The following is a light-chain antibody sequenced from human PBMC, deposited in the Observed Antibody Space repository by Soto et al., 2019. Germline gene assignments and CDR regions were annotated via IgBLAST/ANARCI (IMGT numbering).Light chain of an antibody. Sequence: DIQLTQSPSFLFSSIGDRASVTCRASQGINSYLVWYHQKPGKATKILIYVGSTLQSGVPSRFSGSGSGTEFTLTISSLQPEDFATYYCQQVIRYPYTFGQGTRLEI. V-gene: IGKV1-9*01. CDR1: QGINSY. CDR2: VGS. J-gene: IGKJ5*01. CDR3: QQVIRYPYT.